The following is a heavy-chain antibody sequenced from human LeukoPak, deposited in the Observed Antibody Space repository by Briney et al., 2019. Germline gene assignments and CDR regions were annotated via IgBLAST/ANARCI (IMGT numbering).Heavy chain of an antibody. V-gene: IGHV3-23*01. D-gene: IGHD3-22*01. Sequence: GGSLRLSCAVSGMTLSNYGMSWVRQAPGKGLEWVAGISGSGGRTNYADSVKGRFTISRDNPKNTLYLPMNSLRAEDTAVYFCARRGVVIRVILVGFHKEAYYFDSWGQGALVTVSS. CDR2: ISGSGGRT. CDR1: GMTLSNYG. J-gene: IGHJ4*02. CDR3: ARRGVVIRVILVGFHKEAYYFDS.